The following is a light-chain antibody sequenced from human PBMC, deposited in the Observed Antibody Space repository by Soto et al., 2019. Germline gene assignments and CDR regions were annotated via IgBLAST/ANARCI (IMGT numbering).Light chain of an antibody. CDR1: NIGSKS. Sequence: SSELTQPPSVSVAPGKTARITCGGNNIGSKSVHWYQQKPGQAPVLVIYYDSDRPSGIPERFSGSNSGNTATLTISRVEAGDEADYYCQVWDSSSARVFGGGTKVTVL. J-gene: IGLJ2*01. V-gene: IGLV3-21*04. CDR3: QVWDSSSARV. CDR2: YDS.